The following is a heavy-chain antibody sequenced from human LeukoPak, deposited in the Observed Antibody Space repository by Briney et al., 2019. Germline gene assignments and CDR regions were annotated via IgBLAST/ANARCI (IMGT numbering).Heavy chain of an antibody. CDR1: GFTFSSYP. Sequence: PEGSLRLSCAASGFTFSSYPMHWVRQAPGLGLQWVAVISHDGSNKYYEDSVKGRFTISRDNSKNTLYLQMNSLRAEDTAVYYCAKDLGFPYYYYYYMDVWGKGTTVTVSS. CDR2: ISHDGSNK. CDR3: AKDLGFPYYYYYYMDV. V-gene: IGHV3-30-3*01. D-gene: IGHD7-27*01. J-gene: IGHJ6*03.